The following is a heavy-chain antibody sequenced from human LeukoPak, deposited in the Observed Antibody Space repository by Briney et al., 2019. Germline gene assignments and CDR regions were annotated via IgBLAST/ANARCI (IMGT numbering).Heavy chain of an antibody. CDR2: ISGSGDST. J-gene: IGHJ5*01. CDR3: AASPPQMGGGLFDY. CDR1: GFPFTNSA. Sequence: GGSLRLSCAASGFPFTNSAVGWVRQAPGKGLEWVSTISGSGDSTNYADSVKGRFTVSRDNSKNTLYLQINSLRAEDTAVYYWAASPPQMGGGLFDYGGGGPRAPVPS. D-gene: IGHD3-16*01. V-gene: IGHV3-23*01.